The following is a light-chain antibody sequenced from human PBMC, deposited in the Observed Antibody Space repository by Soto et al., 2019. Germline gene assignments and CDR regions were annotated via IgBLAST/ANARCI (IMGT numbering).Light chain of an antibody. CDR2: DAS. CDR1: QDMNKY. V-gene: IGKV1-33*01. J-gene: IGKJ4*01. CDR3: QQSENGPLT. Sequence: DIQMTQSTSSLSASVGDRITITCQASQDMNKYLNWYQQKLGKAPKLLIYDASNLQRGVPSRFSGSGSGTHFSLSISSLQPEDIATYYCQQSENGPLTFGGGTKVEIK.